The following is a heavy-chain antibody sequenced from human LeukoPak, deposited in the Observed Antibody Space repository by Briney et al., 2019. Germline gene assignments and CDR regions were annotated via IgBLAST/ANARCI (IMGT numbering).Heavy chain of an antibody. CDR1: GFTFSTFE. CDR2: ISSSGDTS. CDR3: AGGYGSYSPDY. Sequence: GGSLRLSCAASGFTFSTFEMSWVRQAPGKGLEWVSYISSSGDTSFYADSVKGRFTISRDNAKNSLCLQMNSLRVEETALYFCAGGYGSYSPDYWGQGTLVTVS. J-gene: IGHJ4*02. D-gene: IGHD3-16*01. V-gene: IGHV3-48*03.